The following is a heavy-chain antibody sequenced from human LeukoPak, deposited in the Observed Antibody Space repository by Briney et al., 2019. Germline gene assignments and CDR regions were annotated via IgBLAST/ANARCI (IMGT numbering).Heavy chain of an antibody. D-gene: IGHD3-16*01. Sequence: GGSLRLSCAASGFIFNNYWMNWVRQAPGKGLEWVASIKEDGREKLYVESLEGRLTIASDNAKESLHLQMRNLRVEDTAVCYCTRALGHSVLAFDVWGQGTVVIVS. CDR2: IKEDGREK. J-gene: IGHJ3*01. V-gene: IGHV3-7*03. CDR1: GFIFNNYW. CDR3: TRALGHSVLAFDV.